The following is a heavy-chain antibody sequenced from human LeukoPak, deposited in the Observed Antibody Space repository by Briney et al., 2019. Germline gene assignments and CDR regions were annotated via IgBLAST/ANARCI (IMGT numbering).Heavy chain of an antibody. Sequence: GGSLRLSCAASGFTFSSYAMSWVRQAPGKGLEWVSAISGSGGSTYYADSVKGRFTISRDNSKNTLHLQMNSLRAEDTAVYYCAKDRSGSWTNDAFDIWGQGTMVTVSS. D-gene: IGHD6-13*01. CDR1: GFTFSSYA. J-gene: IGHJ3*02. V-gene: IGHV3-23*01. CDR3: AKDRSGSWTNDAFDI. CDR2: ISGSGGST.